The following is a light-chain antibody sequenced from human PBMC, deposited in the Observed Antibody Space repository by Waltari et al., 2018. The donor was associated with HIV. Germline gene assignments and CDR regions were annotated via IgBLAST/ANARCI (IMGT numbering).Light chain of an antibody. Sequence: QSVLTQPPSVSGAPRQRVTISRTRCRSNIGAGSDAHWFQQLPGTAPKLLIYGNTNRPSGAPDRFSGSKSGTSASLAITGLQAEDEGDYYCQSYDSGLSAYVFGTGTKVTVL. J-gene: IGLJ1*01. CDR2: GNT. CDR1: RSNIGAGSD. CDR3: QSYDSGLSAYV. V-gene: IGLV1-40*01.